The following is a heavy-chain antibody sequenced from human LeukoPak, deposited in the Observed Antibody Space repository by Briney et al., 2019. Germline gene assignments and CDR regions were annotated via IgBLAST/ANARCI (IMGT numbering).Heavy chain of an antibody. D-gene: IGHD6-13*01. Sequence: PSETLSLTCTVSGGSISNYYWSWIRQPPGKGLEWIGYIYYSGSTSYNPSLKSRVTISVDTSKNQFSLKLSSVTAADTAVYYCAREGYSSLAGGAFDYWGQGTLVTVSS. J-gene: IGHJ4*02. V-gene: IGHV4-59*01. CDR1: GGSISNYY. CDR2: IYYSGST. CDR3: AREGYSSLAGGAFDY.